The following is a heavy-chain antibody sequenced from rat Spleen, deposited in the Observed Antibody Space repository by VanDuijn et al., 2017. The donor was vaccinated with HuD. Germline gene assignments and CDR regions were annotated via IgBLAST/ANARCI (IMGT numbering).Heavy chain of an antibody. V-gene: IGHV5-25*01. CDR1: GFTFSSFP. CDR3: ARHRGYYVMDA. J-gene: IGHJ4*01. Sequence: EVQLVESGGGLVQPGRSMKVSCVASGFTFSSFPMAWVRQAPTKGLEWVATISTSGGNTYYRDSVKGRFTISRDNTKSTLYLQMDSLRSEDTATYYCARHRGYYVMDAWGQGASVTVSS. CDR2: ISTSGGNT.